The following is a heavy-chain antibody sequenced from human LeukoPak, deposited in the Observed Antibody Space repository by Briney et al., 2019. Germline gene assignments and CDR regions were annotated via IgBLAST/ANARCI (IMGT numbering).Heavy chain of an antibody. CDR1: GGSISSGSYY. CDR2: IYTSGST. J-gene: IGHJ1*01. CDR3: ARHVSGSYYDGYFQH. V-gene: IGHV4-61*02. D-gene: IGHD1-26*01. Sequence: LSLTCTVSGGSISSGSYYWSWIRQPAGKGLEWIGRIYTSGSTNYNPSLKSRVTISVDTSKNQFSLKLSSVTAADTAVYYCARHVSGSYYDGYFQHWGQGTLVTVSS.